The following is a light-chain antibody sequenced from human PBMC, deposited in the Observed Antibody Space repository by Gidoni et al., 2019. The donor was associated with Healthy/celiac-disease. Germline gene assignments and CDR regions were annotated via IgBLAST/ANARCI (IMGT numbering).Light chain of an antibody. Sequence: DIQMTQSPSSLSASVGDRVTITCRAHQSISSYLNWYQQKPGKAPKLLIYASTSLQSGVPSSCSGSGSGTVFTLTISILQPEDFTTYYCQKNYSTPLFGGGTKVEIK. V-gene: IGKV1-39*01. J-gene: IGKJ4*01. CDR1: QSISSY. CDR3: QKNYSTPL. CDR2: AST.